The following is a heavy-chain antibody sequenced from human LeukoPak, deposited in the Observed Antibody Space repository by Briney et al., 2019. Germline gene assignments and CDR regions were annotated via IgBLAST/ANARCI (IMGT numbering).Heavy chain of an antibody. V-gene: IGHV4-59*01. D-gene: IGHD3-22*01. Sequence: KSSETLSLTCTVSGASISTYYWSWIRQPPGKGLEWIGYIYYSGITNYNPSLKSPVTISVDTSKNQFSLKLSSVTAADTAMYYCARGRTTYYSDSVGYYRDAFDIWGQGTMVTVSS. CDR2: IYYSGIT. J-gene: IGHJ3*02. CDR1: GASISTYY. CDR3: ARGRTTYYSDSVGYYRDAFDI.